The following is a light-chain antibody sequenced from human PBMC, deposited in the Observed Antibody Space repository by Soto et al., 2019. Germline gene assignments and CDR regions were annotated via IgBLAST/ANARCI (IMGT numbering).Light chain of an antibody. CDR3: SSYAGNNNLV. Sequence: QSALTQPPSASGSPGQSVTISCTGTSSDVGGSNSVSWYQQHPGKAPKLMIYEVNKRPSGVPDRFSGSQSGNTASLTVSGLQAEDEADYHCSSYAGNNNLVFGGGTKVTVL. J-gene: IGLJ2*01. V-gene: IGLV2-8*01. CDR2: EVN. CDR1: SSDVGGSNS.